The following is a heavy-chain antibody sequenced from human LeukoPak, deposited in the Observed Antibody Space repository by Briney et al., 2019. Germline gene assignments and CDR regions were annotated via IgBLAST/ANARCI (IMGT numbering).Heavy chain of an antibody. V-gene: IGHV4-59*08. Sequence: SETLSLTCTVSGGSISTYYWSWLRQPPGKGLEWIGYISYSGSTNHNPSLKSRVTISGDTSKKQFSLKLSSVTAADTAVYYCARRAADDAFDIWGQGTMVTVPS. J-gene: IGHJ3*02. CDR3: ARRAADDAFDI. CDR2: ISYSGST. CDR1: GGSISTYY.